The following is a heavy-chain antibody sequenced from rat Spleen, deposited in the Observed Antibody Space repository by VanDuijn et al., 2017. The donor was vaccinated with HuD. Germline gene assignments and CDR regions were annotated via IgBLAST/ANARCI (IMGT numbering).Heavy chain of an antibody. CDR3: ALIWGPSNWFPY. CDR1: GFTFSDYY. Sequence: EVQLVESDGDLVQPGRSLKLSCAASGFTFSDYYMAWVRQAPTRGLEWVATISYDGGSIYYRDSVKGRFTISRDNAKSTLYIQMDSLRSEDTATYYCALIWGPSNWFPYWGQGTLVTVSS. V-gene: IGHV5-29*01. J-gene: IGHJ3*01. CDR2: ISYDGGSI. D-gene: IGHD4-3*01.